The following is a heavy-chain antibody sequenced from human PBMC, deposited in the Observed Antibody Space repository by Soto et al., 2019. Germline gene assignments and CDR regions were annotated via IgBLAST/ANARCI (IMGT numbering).Heavy chain of an antibody. CDR1: GYPFTTYW. V-gene: IGHV5-51*01. J-gene: IGHJ3*02. D-gene: IGHD6-13*01. CDR3: ARRFSSTWYTFDI. Sequence: PRESLKISCQGSGYPFTTYWIGWVRQMPGKGLEWMGIIYPGDSDTRYSPSFQGQVTISADKSISTAYLQWSSLRASDTAMYYCARRFSSTWYTFDIWGQGTMVTVSS. CDR2: IYPGDSDT.